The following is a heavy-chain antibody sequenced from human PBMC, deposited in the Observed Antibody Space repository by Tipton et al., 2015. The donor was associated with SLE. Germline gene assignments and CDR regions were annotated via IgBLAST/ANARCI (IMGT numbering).Heavy chain of an antibody. CDR3: ARYYSPSAFDI. V-gene: IGHV4-34*01. Sequence: GLVKPSETLSHTCAVYGGSFSGYYWSWIRQPPGKGLEWIGEINHSGSTNYNPSLKSRVTISADTSKNQFSLKLSSVTAADTAVYYCARYYSPSAFDIWGQGTMVTVSS. D-gene: IGHD2/OR15-2a*01. CDR2: INHSGST. J-gene: IGHJ3*02. CDR1: GGSFSGYY.